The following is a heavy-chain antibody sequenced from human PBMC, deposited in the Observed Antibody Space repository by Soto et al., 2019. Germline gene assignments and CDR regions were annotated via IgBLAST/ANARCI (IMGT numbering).Heavy chain of an antibody. V-gene: IGHV1-69*13. J-gene: IGHJ5*02. Sequence: GASVKVSCKASGGTFSSYAISWVRQAPGQGLEWMGGIIPIFGTANYAQKFQGRVTITADESTSTAYMELSSLRSEDTAVYYCARVYGSRGSSGWNWFDPWGQGTLVTVSS. CDR1: GGTFSSYA. D-gene: IGHD6-19*01. CDR2: IIPIFGTA. CDR3: ARVYGSRGSSGWNWFDP.